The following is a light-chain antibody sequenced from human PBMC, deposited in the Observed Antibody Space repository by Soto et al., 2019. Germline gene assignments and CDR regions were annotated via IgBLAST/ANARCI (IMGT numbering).Light chain of an antibody. CDR3: QHRRNWWT. CDR1: QSVSSY. J-gene: IGKJ1*01. Sequence: EIVLTHSPATLSLSPWERATLSCRASQSVSSYLAWYQQKPGQAPRLRIYDASNRATGIPARFSGSGSRTDFTLTISSLEPEDFAVYYCQHRRNWWTFGQGTKVDIK. V-gene: IGKV3-11*01. CDR2: DAS.